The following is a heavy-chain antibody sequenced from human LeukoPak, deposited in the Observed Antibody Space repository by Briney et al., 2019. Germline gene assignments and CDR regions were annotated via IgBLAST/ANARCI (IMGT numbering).Heavy chain of an antibody. Sequence: GGSLRPSCAASGFTFSSYSMNWVRQAPGKGLEWVSSISSSSSYIYYADSVKGRFTISRDNAKNSLYLQMNSLRAEDTAVYYCTRDAMDSYCSSTSCYASWFDPWGQGTLVTVSS. J-gene: IGHJ5*02. CDR3: TRDAMDSYCSSTSCYASWFDP. CDR1: GFTFSSYS. V-gene: IGHV3-21*01. CDR2: ISSSSSYI. D-gene: IGHD2-2*01.